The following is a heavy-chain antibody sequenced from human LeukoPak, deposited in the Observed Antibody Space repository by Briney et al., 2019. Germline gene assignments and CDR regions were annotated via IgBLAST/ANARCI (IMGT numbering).Heavy chain of an antibody. V-gene: IGHV3-30*02. CDR2: IRYDGSNK. D-gene: IGHD3-3*01. CDR1: GFTFSSYG. J-gene: IGHJ4*02. Sequence: GGSLRLSCAASGFTFSSYGMHWVRQAPGKGLEWVAFIRYDGSNKYYADSVKGRFTISRDNSKNTLYLQMNSLRAEGTAVYYCAKSQVYYDFWSGHQYYFDYWGQGTLVTVSS. CDR3: AKSQVYYDFWSGHQYYFDY.